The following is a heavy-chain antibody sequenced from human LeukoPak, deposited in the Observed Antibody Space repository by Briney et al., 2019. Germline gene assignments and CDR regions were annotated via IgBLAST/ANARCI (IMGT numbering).Heavy chain of an antibody. V-gene: IGHV3-13*01. CDR2: LHTAGDA. J-gene: IGHJ3*02. CDR3: SRGGQRAGYAFDI. CDR1: GFTFSDCD. Sequence: GGSLRLSCAASGFTFSDCDMHWVRQVTGKGLEWVSSLHTAGDAHYSVSVRGRFIISRERSKTSFYLQMNSLRAEDSAMYYCSRGGQRAGYAFDIWGQGTMVTVSS.